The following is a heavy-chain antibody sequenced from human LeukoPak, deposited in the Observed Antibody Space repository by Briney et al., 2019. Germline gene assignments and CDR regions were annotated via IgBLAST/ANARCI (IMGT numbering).Heavy chain of an antibody. V-gene: IGHV4-31*03. CDR2: IYYSGST. J-gene: IGHJ5*02. CDR3: ARGLGYCSGGSCYVSWFDP. D-gene: IGHD2-15*01. Sequence: SETLSLTCTVSGGSISSGGYYWSWIRQHPGKGLEWIGYIYYSGSTCYNPSLKSRVTISVDTSKNQSSLKLSSVTAADTAVYYCARGLGYCSGGSCYVSWFDPWGQGTLVTVSS. CDR1: GGSISSGGYY.